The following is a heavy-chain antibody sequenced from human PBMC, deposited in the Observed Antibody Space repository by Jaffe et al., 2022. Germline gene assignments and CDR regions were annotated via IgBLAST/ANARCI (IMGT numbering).Heavy chain of an antibody. D-gene: IGHD3-10*01. CDR1: GYTFTGYY. Sequence: QVQLVQSGAEVKKPGASVKVSCKASGYTFTGYYMHWVRQAPGQGLEWMGWINPNSGGTNYAQKFQGRVTMTRDTSISTAYMELSRLRSDDTAVYYCARIYYYGSGSYHPIVDYWGQGTLVTVSS. V-gene: IGHV1-2*02. CDR3: ARIYYYGSGSYHPIVDY. J-gene: IGHJ4*02. CDR2: INPNSGGT.